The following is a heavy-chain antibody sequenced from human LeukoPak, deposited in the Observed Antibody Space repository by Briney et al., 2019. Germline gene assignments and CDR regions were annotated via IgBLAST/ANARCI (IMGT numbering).Heavy chain of an antibody. CDR2: IWYDGSNK. CDR1: GFTFSSYG. D-gene: IGHD6-19*01. J-gene: IGHJ4*02. V-gene: IGHV3-33*01. Sequence: PGRSLRLSCAASGFTFSSYGMHWVRQAPGKELEWVAVIWYDGSNKYYADSVKGRFTISRDNSKNTLYLQMNSLRAEDTAVYYCATTGYSSGWYFDYWGQGTLVTVSS. CDR3: ATTGYSSGWYFDY.